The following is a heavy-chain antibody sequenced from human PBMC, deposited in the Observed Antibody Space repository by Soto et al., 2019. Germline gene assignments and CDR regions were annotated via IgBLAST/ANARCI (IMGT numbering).Heavy chain of an antibody. V-gene: IGHV4-59*01. CDR2: IYYGGST. Sequence: SETLSLTCTVSGGSISSYYWSWIRQPPGKGLEWIGYIYYGGSTNYNPSLKSRVTISVDTSKNQFSLKLSSVTAADTAVYYCARGSIAVAGIFDHWGQGTLVTVSS. J-gene: IGHJ4*02. CDR3: ARGSIAVAGIFDH. CDR1: GGSISSYY. D-gene: IGHD6-19*01.